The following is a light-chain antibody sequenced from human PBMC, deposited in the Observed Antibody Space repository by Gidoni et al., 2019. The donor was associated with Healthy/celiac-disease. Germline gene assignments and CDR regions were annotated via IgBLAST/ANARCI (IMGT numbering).Light chain of an antibody. CDR3: QQSYSTPPVSVT. Sequence: DIQMTQSPSSLSASVGDRVTITCRASQSISSYLNWYQQKPGKAPKLLIYAASSLQSGVPSRFSGSGSGTDFTLTISSLQPEDFATYYCQQSYSTPPVSVTFXQXTRLEIK. J-gene: IGKJ5*01. CDR1: QSISSY. V-gene: IGKV1-39*01. CDR2: AAS.